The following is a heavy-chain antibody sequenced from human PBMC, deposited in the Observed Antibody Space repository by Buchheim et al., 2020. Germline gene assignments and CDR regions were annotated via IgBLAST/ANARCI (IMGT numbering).Heavy chain of an antibody. Sequence: QVQLQESGPGLVKPSETLSLTCTVSGGSISSYYWSWIRQPPGKGLEWIGYIYYSGSTNYNPSLKSRVTISVDTSKNQFSLKLSSVTAADTAVYYCARDNIKDYYGSGSYYNPNYYYYYGMDVWGQGTT. D-gene: IGHD3-10*01. CDR2: IYYSGST. CDR3: ARDNIKDYYGSGSYYNPNYYYYYGMDV. V-gene: IGHV4-59*01. J-gene: IGHJ6*02. CDR1: GGSISSYY.